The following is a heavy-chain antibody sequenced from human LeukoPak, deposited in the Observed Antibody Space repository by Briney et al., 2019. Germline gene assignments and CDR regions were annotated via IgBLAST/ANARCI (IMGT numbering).Heavy chain of an antibody. J-gene: IGHJ4*02. V-gene: IGHV4-39*01. Sequence: SETLSLTCTVSGGSISSSSYYWGWIRQPPGKGLEWIGSIYYSGSTYYNPSLKSRVTISVDTSKNQFPLKLSSVTAADTAVYYCARQARVVQVVKLDYWGQGTLVTVSS. CDR1: GGSISSSSYY. CDR2: IYYSGST. D-gene: IGHD2-8*02. CDR3: ARQARVVQVVKLDY.